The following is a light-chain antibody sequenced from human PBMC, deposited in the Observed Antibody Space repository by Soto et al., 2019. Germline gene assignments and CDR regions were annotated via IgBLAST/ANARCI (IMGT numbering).Light chain of an antibody. J-gene: IGKJ4*02. CDR3: QLYGNPGT. V-gene: IGKV3D-15*03. Sequence: MVMSHSPAPQSSFPGARVTLSCRASQCISTRFACCQHRPGQAPRLISCKTSIRAAGIPPRFSGSGSGKDFSLTSSMQAEENLTVYCCQLYGNPGTFGEGTKVDIK. CDR2: KTS. CDR1: QCISTR.